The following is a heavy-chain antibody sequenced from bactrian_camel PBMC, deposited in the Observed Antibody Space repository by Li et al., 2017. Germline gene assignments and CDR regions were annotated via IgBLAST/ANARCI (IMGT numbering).Heavy chain of an antibody. CDR3: ATDSPLSRCHGDHLGLYRY. D-gene: IGHD3*01. V-gene: IGHV3S10*01. CDR1: GYTGRRYG. J-gene: IGHJ4*01. CDR2: TDSDGTV. Sequence: QLVESGGGSVRTGGSLRLSCAASGYTGRRYGMAWFRQAPGKEREGVVLTDSDGTVKNADSVEGRFTIFKGTAKGTLALQMTSLKPEDTAMYYCATDSPLSRCHGDHLGLYRYWGQGTQVTVS.